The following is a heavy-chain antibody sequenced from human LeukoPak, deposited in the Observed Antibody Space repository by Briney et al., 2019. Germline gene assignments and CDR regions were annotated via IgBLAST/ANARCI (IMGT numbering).Heavy chain of an antibody. D-gene: IGHD3-3*01. V-gene: IGHV4-30-2*01. CDR2: IYHSGST. J-gene: IGHJ3*02. CDR1: GGSISSGGYY. CDR3: ARSFPLFSNAFDI. Sequence: PSQTLSLTCTVSGGSISSGGYYWSWIRQPPGKGLEWIGYIYHSGSTYYNPSLKSRVTISVDRSKNQFSLKLCSVTAADTAVYYCARSFPLFSNAFDIWGQGTMVTVSS.